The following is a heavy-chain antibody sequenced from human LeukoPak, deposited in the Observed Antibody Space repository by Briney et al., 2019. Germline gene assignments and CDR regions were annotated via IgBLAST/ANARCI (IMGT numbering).Heavy chain of an antibody. CDR2: MNPNSGNT. CDR3: ARAVGATSLYYYYYYMDV. V-gene: IGHV1-8*02. Sequence: ASVKVSCKASGYTFTSYYMHWVRQAPGQGLEWMGWMNPNSGNTGYAQKFQGRVTMTRNTSISTAYMELSSLRSEDTAVYYCARAVGATSLYYYYYYMDVWGKGTTVTVSS. D-gene: IGHD1-26*01. J-gene: IGHJ6*03. CDR1: GYTFTSYY.